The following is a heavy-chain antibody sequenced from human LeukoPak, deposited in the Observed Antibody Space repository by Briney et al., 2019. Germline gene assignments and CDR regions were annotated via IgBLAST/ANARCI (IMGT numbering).Heavy chain of an antibody. Sequence: ASVTVSCKASGYTFTVYYMHWVRQAPGQGLEWMGWINPNSGGTNYAQKFQGRVTMTRDTSISTAYMELSRLRSDDTAVYYRARGPPPYDFWSGYYSDYWGQGTLVTVSS. CDR1: GYTFTVYY. CDR2: INPNSGGT. V-gene: IGHV1-2*02. CDR3: ARGPPPYDFWSGYYSDY. J-gene: IGHJ4*02. D-gene: IGHD3-3*01.